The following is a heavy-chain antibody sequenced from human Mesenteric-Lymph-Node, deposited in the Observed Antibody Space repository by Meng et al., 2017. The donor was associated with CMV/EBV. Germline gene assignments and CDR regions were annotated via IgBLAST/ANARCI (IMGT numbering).Heavy chain of an antibody. CDR2: INWNSGNI. CDR1: GFTIDDYA. Sequence: SLKISCAASGFTIDDYAMHWVRQAPGKGLEWVSGINWNSGNIGYADSVKGRFTISRDNANNSLYLQMNSLRAEDTALYYCAKGYSGSYYEGAFDIWGQGTMVTVSS. D-gene: IGHD1-26*01. J-gene: IGHJ3*02. V-gene: IGHV3-9*01. CDR3: AKGYSGSYYEGAFDI.